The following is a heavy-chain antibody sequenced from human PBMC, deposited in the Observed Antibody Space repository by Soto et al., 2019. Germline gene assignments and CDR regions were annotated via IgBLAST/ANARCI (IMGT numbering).Heavy chain of an antibody. CDR1: GYTFSPFW. V-gene: IGHV3-74*01. J-gene: IGHJ3*01. CDR3: VRDRGYPDSFDV. D-gene: IGHD3-10*01. Sequence: EVQLVESGGGLVQPGESLRLSCAASGYTFSPFWMHWVRQAPGKGLVWVSHINSDGSTIVYADSVKGRFTISRDNAKNTLYPQMNSLKAEDTAVYYCVRDRGYPDSFDVWGRGTMVIVSS. CDR2: INSDGSTI.